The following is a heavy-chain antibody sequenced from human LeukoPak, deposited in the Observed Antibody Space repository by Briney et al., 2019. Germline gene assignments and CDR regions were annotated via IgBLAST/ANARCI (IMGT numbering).Heavy chain of an antibody. Sequence: SETLSLTCTVSGGSISSYYWSWIRQPAGKGLEWIGRIYTSGSTNYNPSLKSRVTMSVDTSKNQFSLKLSSVTAADTAVYYCARSPHGRIRYFDWLLFFDYWGQGTLVTVSS. D-gene: IGHD3-9*01. V-gene: IGHV4-4*07. CDR1: GGSISSYY. CDR3: ARSPHGRIRYFDWLLFFDY. J-gene: IGHJ4*02. CDR2: IYTSGST.